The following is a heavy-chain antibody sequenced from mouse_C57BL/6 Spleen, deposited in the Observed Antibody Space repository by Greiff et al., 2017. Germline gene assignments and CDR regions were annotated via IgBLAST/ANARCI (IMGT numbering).Heavy chain of an antibody. CDR3: ARDYYGSSYGYYAMDY. J-gene: IGHJ4*01. CDR2: INPYNGGT. CDR1: GYTFTDYY. D-gene: IGHD1-1*01. V-gene: IGHV1-19*01. Sequence: EVKLQESGPVLVKPGASVKMSCKASGYTFTDYYMNWVKQSHGKSLEWIGVINPYNGGTSYNQKFKGKATLTVDKSSSTAYMELNSLTSEDSAVYYCARDYYGSSYGYYAMDYWGQGTSVTVSS.